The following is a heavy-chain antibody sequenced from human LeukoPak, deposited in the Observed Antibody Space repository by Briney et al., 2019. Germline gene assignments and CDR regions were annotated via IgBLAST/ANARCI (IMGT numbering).Heavy chain of an antibody. Sequence: PSETLSLTCTVSGGSISSYYWSWIRQPPGKGLEWIGYIYYSGSTNYNPSLKSRVTTSVDTSKNQFSLKLSSVTAADTAVYYCARDINYSSGWSLAFDYWGQGTLVTVSS. D-gene: IGHD6-19*01. V-gene: IGHV4-59*01. J-gene: IGHJ4*02. CDR2: IYYSGST. CDR3: ARDINYSSGWSLAFDY. CDR1: GGSISSYY.